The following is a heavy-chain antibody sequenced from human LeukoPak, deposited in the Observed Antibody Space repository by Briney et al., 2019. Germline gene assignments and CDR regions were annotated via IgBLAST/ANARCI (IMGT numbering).Heavy chain of an antibody. CDR1: GYTFTGYY. V-gene: IGHV1-2*02. Sequence: ASLKVACKASGYTFTGYYMHWVRQAPGQGLEWMGWINPNSGGTNYAQKFQGRVTMTRDTSISTAYMELSRLRSDDTAVYYCARAMTTVTTRLDYWGQGTLVTVSS. D-gene: IGHD4-17*01. J-gene: IGHJ4*02. CDR3: ARAMTTVTTRLDY. CDR2: INPNSGGT.